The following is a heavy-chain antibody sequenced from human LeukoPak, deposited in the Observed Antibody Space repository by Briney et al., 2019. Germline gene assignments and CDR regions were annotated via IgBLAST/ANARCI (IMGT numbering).Heavy chain of an antibody. CDR3: ARQEYCSGGSCYTWFDP. V-gene: IGHV5-51*01. CDR1: GYSINNYW. J-gene: IGHJ5*02. CDR2: IYPADSDI. Sequence: GESLKISCKGSGYSINNYWIGWVRQMPGKGLEWMGIIYPADSDIRYSPSFQGQDTISADKSISTVYLQWSSLKASDTAIYYCARQEYCSGGSCYTWFDPWGQGTLVIVSS. D-gene: IGHD2-15*01.